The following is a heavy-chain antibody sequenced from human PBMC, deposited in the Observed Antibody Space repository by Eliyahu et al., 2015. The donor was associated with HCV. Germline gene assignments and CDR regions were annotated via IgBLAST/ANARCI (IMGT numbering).Heavy chain of an antibody. Sequence: EVQLVESGGGLVQPGRSLRLSCAVSGNTCTDYGIXWVRQAPGKGLEWVSGIIWNSGVRGYADSVKGRFTISTDNAKNSLFLQMNSLRADDTALYYCTKDLTPGGADVWGQGTTVTVS. D-gene: IGHD1-14*01. V-gene: IGHV3-9*01. CDR1: GNTCTDYG. J-gene: IGHJ6*02. CDR3: TKDLTPGGADV. CDR2: IIWNSGVR.